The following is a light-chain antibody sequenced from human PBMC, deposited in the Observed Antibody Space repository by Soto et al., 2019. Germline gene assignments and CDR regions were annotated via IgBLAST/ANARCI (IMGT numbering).Light chain of an antibody. CDR1: QSVSSY. CDR2: DAS. J-gene: IGKJ1*01. CDR3: QQRSNFWT. V-gene: IGKV3-11*01. Sequence: EIVLTQSPATLSLSPGERATLSCRASQSVSSYLAWYQQKPGQAPRLLIYDASNMATGIPARFSGSGSGTVFTLTISSLEPEDFAVYYCQQRSNFWTFGQGTKVEIK.